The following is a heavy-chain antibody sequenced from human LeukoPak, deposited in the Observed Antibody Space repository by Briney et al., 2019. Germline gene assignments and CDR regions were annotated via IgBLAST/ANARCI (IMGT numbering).Heavy chain of an antibody. CDR2: INCHGDNT. V-gene: IGHV3-20*04. CDR1: GFTFDDYG. J-gene: IGHJ4*02. D-gene: IGHD3-22*01. CDR3: VRDFFYYDSSGYLI. Sequence: GGSLRLSCAASGFTFDDYGMRWVRQAPGKGLEWVSGINCHGDNTGYADSVKGRFTISRDNARNSLYLQMNSLRAEDTALYYCVRDFFYYDSSGYLIWGQGTLVTVSS.